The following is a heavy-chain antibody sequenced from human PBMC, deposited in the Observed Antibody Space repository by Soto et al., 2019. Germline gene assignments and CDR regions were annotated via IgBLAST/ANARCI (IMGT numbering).Heavy chain of an antibody. CDR3: ARPEYSSSSYGMDV. CDR1: GLTFSSYR. Sequence: EVQLVESGGGLVQPGGSLSLSFEAPGLTFSSYRINWVRQAPGKGRGWVSYISSSSSTIYYADSVKGRFTISRDNAKNSLYLQMNSLRDEDTAVYYCARPEYSSSSYGMDVWGQGTTVTVSS. J-gene: IGHJ6*02. D-gene: IGHD6-6*01. V-gene: IGHV3-48*02. CDR2: ISSSSSTI.